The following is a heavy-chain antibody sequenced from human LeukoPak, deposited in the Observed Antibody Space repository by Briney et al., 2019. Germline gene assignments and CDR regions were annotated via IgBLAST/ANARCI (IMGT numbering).Heavy chain of an antibody. CDR2: ISAYNGNT. Sequence: ASVKVSCKASGYTFTGYYMHWVRPAPGQGLEWMGWISAYNGNTNYAQKLQGRVTMTTDTSTSTAYMELRSLRSDDTAVYYCASMVRDHWGQGTLVTVSS. J-gene: IGHJ4*02. CDR1: GYTFTGYY. CDR3: ASMVRDH. V-gene: IGHV1-18*04. D-gene: IGHD3-10*01.